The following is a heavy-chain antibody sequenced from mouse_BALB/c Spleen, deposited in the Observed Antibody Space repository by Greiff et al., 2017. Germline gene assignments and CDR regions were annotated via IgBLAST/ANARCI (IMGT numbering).Heavy chain of an antibody. Sequence: EVNVVESGGGLVQPGGSRKLSCAASGFTFSSFGMHWVRQAPEKGLEWVAYISSGSSTIYYADTVKGRFTISRDNPKNTLFLQMTSLRSEDTAMYYCARPYDYDEAWFAYWGQGTLVTVSA. CDR1: GFTFSSFG. D-gene: IGHD2-4*01. CDR2: ISSGSSTI. CDR3: ARPYDYDEAWFAY. V-gene: IGHV5-17*02. J-gene: IGHJ3*01.